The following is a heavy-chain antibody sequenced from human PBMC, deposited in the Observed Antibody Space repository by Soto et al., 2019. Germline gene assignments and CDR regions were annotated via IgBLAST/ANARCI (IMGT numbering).Heavy chain of an antibody. CDR2: ISSSGSTI. CDR1: GFSFNTYE. V-gene: IGHV3-48*03. Sequence: PGGSLRLSCAASGFSFNTYEMNWVRQAPGKGLEWVSYISSSGSTIYYADSVKGRFTVSRDIGKNSLYLQMNSLRAEDTAVYYCAYGGSCDYWGQGTQVTVSS. D-gene: IGHD1-26*01. CDR3: AYGGSCDY. J-gene: IGHJ4*02.